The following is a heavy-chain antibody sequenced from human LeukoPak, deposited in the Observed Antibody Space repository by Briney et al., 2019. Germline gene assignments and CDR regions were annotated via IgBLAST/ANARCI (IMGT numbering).Heavy chain of an antibody. CDR2: INGSGGST. CDR3: AKARHYDFWSGYCFDY. D-gene: IGHD3-3*01. CDR1: GFTFSSYA. V-gene: IGHV3-23*01. Sequence: GGSLRLSCAASGFTFSSYAMSWVRQPPGKGLEWASAINGSGGSTYYADSVKGRFTISRDNSKNTLYLQMNSLRAEDTAVYYCAKARHYDFWSGYCFDYWGQGTLVTVSS. J-gene: IGHJ4*02.